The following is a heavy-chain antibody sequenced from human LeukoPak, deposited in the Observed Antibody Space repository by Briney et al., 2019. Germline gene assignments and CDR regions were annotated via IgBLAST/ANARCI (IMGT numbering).Heavy chain of an antibody. CDR2: ISGSGGST. CDR3: AKDGGFSPYYFDY. CDR1: GFTFSSYA. Sequence: PGGSLRLSCAASGFTFSSYAMSWVRQAPGKGLEWVSAISGSGGSTYYADPVKGRFTISRDNSKNTLYLQMNSLRAEDTAVYYCAKDGGFSPYYFDYWGQGTLVTVSS. D-gene: IGHD3-3*01. J-gene: IGHJ4*02. V-gene: IGHV3-23*01.